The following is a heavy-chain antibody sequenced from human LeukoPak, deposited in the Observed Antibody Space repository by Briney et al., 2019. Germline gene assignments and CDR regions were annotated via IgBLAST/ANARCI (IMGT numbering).Heavy chain of an antibody. Sequence: GGSLRLSCVASEFTFSSYSMTWVRQGPERGLEWVSAISSSGASTYYADSVKGRFTISRDIAKNSLYLQMNSLRPDDTAVYYCARSGSYRLDYWGQGTLVTVSS. J-gene: IGHJ4*02. CDR2: ISSSGAST. CDR3: ARSGSYRLDY. V-gene: IGHV3-23*01. D-gene: IGHD1-26*01. CDR1: EFTFSSYS.